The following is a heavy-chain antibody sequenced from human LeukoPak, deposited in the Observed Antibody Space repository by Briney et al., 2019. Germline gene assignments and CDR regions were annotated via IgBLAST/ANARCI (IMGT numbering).Heavy chain of an antibody. D-gene: IGHD6-13*01. Sequence: GGSLRLSCAASGFTFSSYAMHWVRQAPGKGLEWVAVISYDGSHKYYADSVTGRFTISRDNSKNTLYPQMNSLRAEDTAVYYCARDLSSSWFDIYYYYGMDVWGKGTTVTVSS. CDR3: ARDLSSSWFDIYYYYGMDV. V-gene: IGHV3-30*04. CDR1: GFTFSSYA. J-gene: IGHJ6*04. CDR2: ISYDGSHK.